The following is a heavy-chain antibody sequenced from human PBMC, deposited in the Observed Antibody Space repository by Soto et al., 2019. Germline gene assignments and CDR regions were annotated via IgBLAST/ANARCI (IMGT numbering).Heavy chain of an antibody. D-gene: IGHD3-22*01. CDR2: ISAYNGNT. J-gene: IGHJ4*02. CDR3: ARFDSSGYPTNY. CDR1: GYTFTSYG. Sequence: ASVKVSCKASGYTFTSYGISWVRQAPGQGLEWTGWISAYNGNTNYAQKLQGRVTMTTDTSTSTAYMELRSLRSDDTAVYYCARFDSSGYPTNYWGQRTLVTVSS. V-gene: IGHV1-18*04.